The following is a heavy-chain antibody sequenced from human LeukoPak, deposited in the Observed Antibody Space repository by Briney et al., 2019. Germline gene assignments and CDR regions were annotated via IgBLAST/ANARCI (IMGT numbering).Heavy chain of an antibody. CDR3: ARDLAYCGGDCYSRFDP. Sequence: ASVKVSCKASGGTFSSYAISWVRQAPGQGLEWMGRIIPILGIANYAQKFQGRVTITADKSTSTAYTELSSLRSEDTAVYYCARDLAYCGGDCYSRFDPWGQGTLVTVSS. V-gene: IGHV1-69*04. J-gene: IGHJ5*02. CDR2: IIPILGIA. CDR1: GGTFSSYA. D-gene: IGHD2-21*02.